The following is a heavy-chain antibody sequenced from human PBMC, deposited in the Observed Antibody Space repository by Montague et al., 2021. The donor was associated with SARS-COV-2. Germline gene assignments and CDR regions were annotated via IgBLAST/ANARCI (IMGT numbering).Heavy chain of an antibody. CDR2: INNSGST. CDR3: ARGRIEVSMIVVVLTGASYYMDV. V-gene: IGHV4-34*01. J-gene: IGHJ6*03. Sequence: ETLSLTCAVYGGSFSGHYWSWIRQPPGKGLEWIGEINNSGSTNYNPSLKSRVTISVDTSKNQFSLKLHSVTAADTAVYYCARGRIEVSMIVVVLTGASYYMDVWGKGTTVTVPS. D-gene: IGHD3-22*01. CDR1: GGSFSGHY.